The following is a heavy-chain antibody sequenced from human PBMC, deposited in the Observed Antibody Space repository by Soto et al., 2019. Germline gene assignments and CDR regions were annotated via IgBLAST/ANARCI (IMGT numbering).Heavy chain of an antibody. D-gene: IGHD5-18*01. V-gene: IGHV3-30*18. J-gene: IGHJ4*02. CDR3: AKDGIQLWLDYFDY. CDR1: GFTFSSYG. Sequence: GGSLRLSCAASGFTFSSYGMHWVRQAPGKGLEWVAVISYDGSNKYYADSVKGRFTISRDNSKNTLYLQMNSLRAEDTAVYYCAKDGIQLWLDYFDYWGQGTLVTVS. CDR2: ISYDGSNK.